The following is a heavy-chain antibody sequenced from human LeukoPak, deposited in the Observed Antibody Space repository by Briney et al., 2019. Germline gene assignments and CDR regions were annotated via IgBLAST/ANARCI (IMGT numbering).Heavy chain of an antibody. CDR3: ARDLDYGGPLDV. V-gene: IGHV4-59*01. J-gene: IGHJ6*02. D-gene: IGHD4-23*01. CDR2: IYYSGST. Sequence: SETLSLTCTVSGGSISSNYWSWIRQPPGKGLEWIGYIYYSGSTNYNPSLKSRVTISVDTSKNQFSLKLSSVTAADTAVYYCARDLDYGGPLDVWGQGTTVTVSS. CDR1: GGSISSNY.